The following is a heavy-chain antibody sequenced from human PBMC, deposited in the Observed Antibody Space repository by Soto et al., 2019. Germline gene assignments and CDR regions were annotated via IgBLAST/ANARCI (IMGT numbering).Heavy chain of an antibody. J-gene: IGHJ4*02. CDR2: IYSGGST. V-gene: IGHV3-66*01. CDR1: GFTVSSNY. Sequence: EVQLVESGGGLVQPGGSLRLSCAASGFTVSSNYMSWVRQAPGKGLEWVSVIYSGGSTYYADSVKGRFTISRDNSKNTLYLQLNSLRPEDTAVYYCARDSGGDEDFDYWGQGTLVTVSS. CDR3: ARDSGGDEDFDY. D-gene: IGHD3-16*01.